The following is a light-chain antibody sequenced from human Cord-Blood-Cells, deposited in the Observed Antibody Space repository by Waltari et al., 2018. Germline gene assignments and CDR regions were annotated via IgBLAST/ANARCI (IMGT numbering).Light chain of an antibody. CDR1: QSLLHSEGKTY. V-gene: IGKV2D-29*01. J-gene: IGKJ1*01. Sequence: DIVMTQTPLPLFVTSGQPAPIFSKSSQSLLHSEGKTYLYWYLQKPGQPPQLLIYEVSNLYSGVPYRFSGSGSGTDFTLKISRVEPEDVGIYYCMQNKQLPRTFGQGTKVEIK. CDR2: EVS. CDR3: MQNKQLPRT.